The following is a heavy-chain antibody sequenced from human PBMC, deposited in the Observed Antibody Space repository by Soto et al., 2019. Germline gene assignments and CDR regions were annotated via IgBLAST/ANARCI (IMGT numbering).Heavy chain of an antibody. Sequence: QVQLVQSGAEVKKRGASVKISCKASGYTFTNYYVQWVRQAPGQGLEWMGIINPSDSSATYAQKFRGRVTMTRDTSTSTVHMELSSLESEDTAVYYCARVQFGSGYRYAGDCWGQGTLVIVSS. CDR1: GYTFTNYY. CDR2: INPSDSSA. J-gene: IGHJ4*02. CDR3: ARVQFGSGYRYAGDC. D-gene: IGHD5-18*01. V-gene: IGHV1-46*01.